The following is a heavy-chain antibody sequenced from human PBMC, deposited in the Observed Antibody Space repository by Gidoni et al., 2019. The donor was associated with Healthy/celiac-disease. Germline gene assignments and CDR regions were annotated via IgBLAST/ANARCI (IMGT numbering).Heavy chain of an antibody. CDR2: IRSKAYGGTT. CDR1: GFTFGDYA. J-gene: IGHJ2*01. D-gene: IGHD5-12*01. V-gene: IGHV3-49*04. Sequence: EVQLVASGGGVVQPGRSLRLSCTASGFTFGDYAMGWVRQAPGKGLEWVGFIRSKAYGGTTEYAASVKGRFTISRDDSKSIAYLQMNSLKTEDTAVYYCTRDPYGGYDKPDWYFDLWGRGTLVTVSS. CDR3: TRDPYGGYDKPDWYFDL.